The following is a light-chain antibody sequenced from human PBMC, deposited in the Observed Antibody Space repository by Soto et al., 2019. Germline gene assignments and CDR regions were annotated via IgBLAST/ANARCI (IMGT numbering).Light chain of an antibody. CDR3: HQTFSAPVT. J-gene: IGKJ2*01. CDR1: QSISSY. CDR2: AAS. Sequence: DIQMTQSPSSLSASVGDRVTITCRASQSISSYLNWYQQKPGEAPKILIYAASTLQSGVPSRFSGRGSGPDFSLTISSLQPEDFATYDCHQTFSAPVTFGQGTRLEIK. V-gene: IGKV1-39*01.